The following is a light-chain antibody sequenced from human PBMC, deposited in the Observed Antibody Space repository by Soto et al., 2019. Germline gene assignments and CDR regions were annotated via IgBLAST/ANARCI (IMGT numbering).Light chain of an antibody. J-gene: IGKJ4*01. CDR2: KAS. CDR1: QSIGAS. V-gene: IGKV1-5*03. CDR3: QQYNSSPLT. Sequence: DIQMTQSPSTLYASVGDRVTITCRASQSIGASLAWFQQKPGKAPNLLIYKASSLESGVPSRFSGSGSGTEFTLNISTLQPDDFATYYCQQYNSSPLTFGGGTKVEIK.